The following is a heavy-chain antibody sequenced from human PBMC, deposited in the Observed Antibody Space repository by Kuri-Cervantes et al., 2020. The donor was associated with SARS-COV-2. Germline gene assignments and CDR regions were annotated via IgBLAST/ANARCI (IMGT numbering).Heavy chain of an antibody. J-gene: IGHJ4*02. D-gene: IGHD6-19*01. CDR1: GFTFSSYS. CDR3: ARDSPSSSSGWIFDY. V-gene: IGHV3-21*05. Sequence: GGSLRLSCAASGFTFSSYSMNWVRQAPGKGLEWVSYISSSSSYIYYADSVKGRFTISRDNAKNSLYLQMNSLRAEDTAVYYCARDSPSSSSGWIFDYWGQGTLVTVSS. CDR2: ISSSSSYI.